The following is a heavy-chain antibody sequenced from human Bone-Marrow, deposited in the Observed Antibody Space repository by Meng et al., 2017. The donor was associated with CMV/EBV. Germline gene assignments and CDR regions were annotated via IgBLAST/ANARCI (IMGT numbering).Heavy chain of an antibody. J-gene: IGHJ4*02. CDR3: AGYYDILTGYSRFDY. V-gene: IGHV3-21*01. D-gene: IGHD3-9*01. CDR2: ISSSSSYI. Sequence: GESLKISCAASGFTFDDYGMSWVRQAPGKGLEWVSSISSSSSYIYYADSVKGRFTISRDNAKNSLYLQMNSLRAEDTAVYYCAGYYDILTGYSRFDYWGQGTLVTVSS. CDR1: GFTFDDYG.